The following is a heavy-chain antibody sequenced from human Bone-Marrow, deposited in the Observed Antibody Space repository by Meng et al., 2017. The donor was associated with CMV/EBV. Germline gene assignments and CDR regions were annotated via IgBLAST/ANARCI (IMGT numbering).Heavy chain of an antibody. V-gene: IGHV3-21*01. J-gene: IGHJ6*02. Sequence: GESLKISCAASGFTFSSYSMNWVRQAPGKGLEWVSSISSSSSYIYYADSVKGQFTISRDNAKNSLYLQMNSLRAEDTAVYYCARDEYYYYGMDVWGQGTTVTVSS. CDR1: GFTFSSYS. CDR2: ISSSSSYI. CDR3: ARDEYYYYGMDV.